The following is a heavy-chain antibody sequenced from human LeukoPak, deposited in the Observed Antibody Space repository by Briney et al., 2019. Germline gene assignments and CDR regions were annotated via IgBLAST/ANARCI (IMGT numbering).Heavy chain of an antibody. J-gene: IGHJ4*02. CDR2: IDGSGSSI. CDR1: RFTFNIYE. Sequence: GGSLRLSCAASRFTFNIYEFNWVRQAPGKGLEWVSYIDGSGSSIYYADSVKGRFTISRDNAKNSLYLQMNSLRAEDTAVYYCARECLTCGGDSYDYWGRGALVTVSS. CDR3: ARECLTCGGDSYDY. D-gene: IGHD2-21*01. V-gene: IGHV3-48*03.